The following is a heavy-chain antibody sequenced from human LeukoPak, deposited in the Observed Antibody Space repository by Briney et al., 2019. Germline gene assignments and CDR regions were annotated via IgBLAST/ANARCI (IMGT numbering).Heavy chain of an antibody. CDR3: ASLTVKYSSSWYKYYFDY. J-gene: IGHJ4*02. CDR1: GGSFSCYY. Sequence: PSETLSLTCAVYGGSFSCYYWSWIRQPPGNGLEWIGEINHSGSTNYNPSLKSRVTISVDTSKNQFSLKLSSVTAADTAVYYCASLTVKYSSSWYKYYFDYWGQGTLVTVSS. D-gene: IGHD6-13*01. V-gene: IGHV4-34*01. CDR2: INHSGST.